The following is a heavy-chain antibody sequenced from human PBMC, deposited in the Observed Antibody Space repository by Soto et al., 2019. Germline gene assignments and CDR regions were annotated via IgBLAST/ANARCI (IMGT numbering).Heavy chain of an antibody. CDR3: AADRANYGSGSYYPT. CDR1: GFTFTSSA. J-gene: IGHJ5*02. CDR2: IVVGSGNT. D-gene: IGHD3-10*01. V-gene: IGHV1-58*01. Sequence: GASVKVSCKASGFTFTSSAVQWVRQARGQRLEWIGWIVVGSGNTNYAQKFQERVTITRDMSTSTAYMELSSLRSEDTAVYYCAADRANYGSGSYYPTWGQGTLVTVSS.